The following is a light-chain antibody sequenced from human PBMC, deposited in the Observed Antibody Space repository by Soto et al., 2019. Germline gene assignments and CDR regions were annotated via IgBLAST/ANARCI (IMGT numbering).Light chain of an antibody. CDR2: EDN. Sequence: NFMLTQPHSVSESPGKTVIMSCTRSSGSIASNYVQWYQQRPGSSPTTVIYEDNQRPSGVPDRFSGSIDSSSNSASLTISGLETEDEADYFCQSYDATNQVLGGGTKLTVL. J-gene: IGLJ3*02. CDR1: SGSIASNY. CDR3: QSYDATNQV. V-gene: IGLV6-57*01.